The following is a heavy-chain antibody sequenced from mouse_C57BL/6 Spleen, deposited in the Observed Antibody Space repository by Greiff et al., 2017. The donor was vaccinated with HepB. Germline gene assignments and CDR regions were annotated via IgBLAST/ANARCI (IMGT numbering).Heavy chain of an antibody. CDR1: GFTFSDYY. Sequence: EVKLMESEGGLVQPGSSMKLSCTASGFTFSDYYMAWVRQVPEKGLEWVANINYDGSSTYYLDSLKSRFIISRDNAKNILYLQMSSLKSEDTATYYCARVGDYLYAMDYWGQGTSVTVSS. J-gene: IGHJ4*01. D-gene: IGHD2-4*01. CDR2: INYDGSST. V-gene: IGHV5-16*01. CDR3: ARVGDYLYAMDY.